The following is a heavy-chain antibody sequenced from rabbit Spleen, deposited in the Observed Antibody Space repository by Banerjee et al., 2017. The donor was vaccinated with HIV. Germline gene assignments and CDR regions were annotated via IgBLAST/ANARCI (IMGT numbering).Heavy chain of an antibody. CDR3: ARGDAAYCGCGVALEL. J-gene: IGHJ6*01. CDR1: GLDFSSSYW. D-gene: IGHD6-1*01. CDR2: IYNSDGNT. Sequence: EESGGDLVKPEGSLTLTCTASGLDFSSSYWICWVRQAPGKGLEWIACIYNSDGNTHYASWAKGRFTVSKTSSTTVTLQMTSLTAADTATYFCARGDAAYCGCGVALELWGPGTLVTVS. V-gene: IGHV1S45*01.